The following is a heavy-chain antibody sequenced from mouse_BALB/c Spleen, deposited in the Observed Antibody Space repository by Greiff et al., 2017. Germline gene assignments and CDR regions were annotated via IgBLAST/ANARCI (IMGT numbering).Heavy chain of an antibody. CDR2: IRLKSNNYAT. D-gene: IGHD2-10*02. CDR1: GFTFSNYW. V-gene: IGHV6-6*02. CDR3: TRKEYGNYWFAY. J-gene: IGHJ3*01. Sequence: EVHLVESGGGLVQPGGSMKLSCVASGFTFSNYWMNWVRQSPEKGLEWVAEIRLKSNNYATHYAESVKGRFTISRDDSKSSVYLQMNNLRAEDTGIYYCTRKEYGNYWFAYWGQGTLVTVSA.